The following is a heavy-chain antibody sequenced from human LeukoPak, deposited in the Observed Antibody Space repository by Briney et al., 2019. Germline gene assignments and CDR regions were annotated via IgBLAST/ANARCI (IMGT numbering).Heavy chain of an antibody. CDR3: ARVGLGDYYDY. V-gene: IGHV4-61*01. CDR1: GGSVSSGSYY. Sequence: SETLSLTCTVPGGSVSSGSYYWSWIRQPPGKGLEWIGYIYYSGGTNYNPSLKSRVTISVDTSKNQFSLKLSSVTAADTAVYYCARVGLGDYYDYWGQGTLVTVSS. CDR2: IYYSGGT. D-gene: IGHD3-10*01. J-gene: IGHJ4*02.